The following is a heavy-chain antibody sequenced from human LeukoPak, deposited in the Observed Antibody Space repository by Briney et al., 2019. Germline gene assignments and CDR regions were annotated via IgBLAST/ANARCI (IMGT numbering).Heavy chain of an antibody. V-gene: IGHV3-30*01. CDR2: ISYDGSNK. D-gene: IGHD2-2*01. CDR1: GFAFSSYA. CDR3: ARDEGCSSTSCYSPAAYY. J-gene: IGHJ4*02. Sequence: PGGSLRLSCAASGFAFSSYAMHWVRQAPGKGLEWVAVISYDGSNKYYADSVKGRFTISRDNSKNTLYLQMNSLRAEDTAVYYCARDEGCSSTSCYSPAAYYWGQGTLVTVSS.